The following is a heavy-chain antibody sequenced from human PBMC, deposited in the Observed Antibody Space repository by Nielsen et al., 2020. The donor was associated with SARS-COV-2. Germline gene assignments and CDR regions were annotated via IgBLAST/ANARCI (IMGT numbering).Heavy chain of an antibody. CDR3: ARGGANTVTKQLYNYYGMDV. CDR1: GGTFSSYA. V-gene: IGHV1-69*06. D-gene: IGHD4-17*01. CDR2: IIPIFGTA. J-gene: IGHJ6*02. Sequence: SVKVSCKASGGTFSSYAISWVRQAPGQGLEWMGGIIPIFGTANYAQKFQGRVTITADKSTSTAYMELSSLRSEDTAVYYCARGGANTVTKQLYNYYGMDVWGQGTTVTVSS.